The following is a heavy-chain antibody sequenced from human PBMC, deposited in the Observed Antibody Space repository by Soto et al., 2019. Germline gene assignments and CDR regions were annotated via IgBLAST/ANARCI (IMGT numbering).Heavy chain of an antibody. V-gene: IGHV1-18*01. D-gene: IGHD3-22*01. J-gene: IGHJ5*02. CDR3: ARTLSINYYFDP. Sequence: ASVKVSCKATGYTFTNYGISWVRQAPGQGLEWLGWISGYNGNTQYAQKVQGRVSMTIDRSTSTAYMELRSLTSDDTAVYYCARTLSINYYFDPWGQGTLVTVSS. CDR1: GYTFTNYG. CDR2: ISGYNGNT.